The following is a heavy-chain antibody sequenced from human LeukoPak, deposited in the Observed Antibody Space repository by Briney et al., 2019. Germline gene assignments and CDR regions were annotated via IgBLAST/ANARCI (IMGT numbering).Heavy chain of an antibody. CDR1: GFTVSTNY. J-gene: IGHJ5*02. D-gene: IGHD3-10*01. Sequence: GGSLRLSCAASGFTVSTNYMSSVRQAPGKGLEWVSVIYSGGVTYYADSVKGRFTISRDTSKNTLFLQMNSLRADDTAVYYCARDYYASGSYSAMWSWGQGTLVTVSS. CDR3: ARDYYASGSYSAMWS. V-gene: IGHV3-66*01. CDR2: IYSGGVT.